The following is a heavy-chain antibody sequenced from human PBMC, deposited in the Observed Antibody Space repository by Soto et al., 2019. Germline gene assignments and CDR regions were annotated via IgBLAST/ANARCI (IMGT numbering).Heavy chain of an antibody. D-gene: IGHD6-19*01. CDR3: ARALSSGWPEGDAFDI. Sequence: AGGSLRLSCGMSGLTFNECGLFWVRQAPGKGLERVASFGFDGSSKFYVDSVKGRFTISRDNSKNTLYLQMNSLRAEDTAVYYCARALSSGWPEGDAFDIWGQGTMVTVSS. J-gene: IGHJ3*02. CDR1: GLTFNECG. CDR2: FGFDGSSK. V-gene: IGHV3-33*07.